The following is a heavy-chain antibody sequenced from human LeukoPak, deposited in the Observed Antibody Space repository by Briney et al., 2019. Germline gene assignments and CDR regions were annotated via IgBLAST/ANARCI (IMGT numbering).Heavy chain of an antibody. CDR2: ISGGGGNT. Sequence: GGSLRLSCAASGFTFSSYGMSWGRQAPGKGWGWVSAISGGGGNTYSADTVKGRFIISRDNSKNTHYLQMNSMRAEDTAVYYCAKDMTTVVSGWFDPWGQGTLVTVSS. CDR1: GFTFSSYG. J-gene: IGHJ5*02. CDR3: AKDMTTVVSGWFDP. V-gene: IGHV3-23*01. D-gene: IGHD4-23*01.